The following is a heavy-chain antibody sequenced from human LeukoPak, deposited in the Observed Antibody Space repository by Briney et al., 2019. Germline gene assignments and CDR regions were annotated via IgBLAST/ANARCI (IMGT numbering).Heavy chain of an antibody. CDR2: ISAYNGNT. Sequence: ASVKVSCKASGYTFTSYGISWVRQAPGQGLEWMGWISAYNGNTNYAQKLQGRVTMTTDTSTSTAHMELRSLRSDDTAVYYCAITVYYYDSSGYSPPYYFDYWGQGTLVTVSS. CDR3: AITVYYYDSSGYSPPYYFDY. V-gene: IGHV1-18*01. J-gene: IGHJ4*02. CDR1: GYTFTSYG. D-gene: IGHD3-22*01.